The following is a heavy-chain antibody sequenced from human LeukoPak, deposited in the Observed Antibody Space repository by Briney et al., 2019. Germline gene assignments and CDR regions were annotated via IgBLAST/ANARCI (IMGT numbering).Heavy chain of an antibody. V-gene: IGHV3-49*03. CDR2: IRRKGYGGTT. Sequence: GGSLRLSCTGSGFTFGDYSMSWFRQAPGKGLECVGFIRRKGYGGTTEYAASVKGRFTISRDDSKSTAYLQMNSLKTEDTAVYYCTRDHDFWGGPLDVWGKGTTVTVSS. CDR3: TRDHDFWGGPLDV. J-gene: IGHJ6*04. CDR1: GFTFGDYS. D-gene: IGHD3-3*01.